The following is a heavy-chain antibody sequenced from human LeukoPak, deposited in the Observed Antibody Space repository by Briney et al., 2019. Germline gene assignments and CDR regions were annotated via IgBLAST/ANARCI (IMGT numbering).Heavy chain of an antibody. CDR1: GYTFTSYG. CDR2: RSAYTCNT. D-gene: IGHD2-2*01. V-gene: IGHV1-18*04. CDR3: ARDRPWDIVVVQAAATQTC. J-gene: IGHJ4*02. Sequence: ASVKVSCKASGYTFTSYGISGVRQAPGQGLEWMVWRSAYTCNTYYAQKLQGRVTMTTDPSTSTAYMELRSLRSDDTGVYYCARDRPWDIVVVQAAATQTCWGQGTLVTVSS.